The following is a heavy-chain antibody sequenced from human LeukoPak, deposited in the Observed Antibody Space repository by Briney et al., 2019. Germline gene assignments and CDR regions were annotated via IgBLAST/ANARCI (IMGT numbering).Heavy chain of an antibody. D-gene: IGHD3-3*01. Sequence: SETLSLTCTVSGGSISSSSYYWGGIRQPPGKGLEWIGSIYYSGSTYYNPSLKSRVTISVDTSKNQFSLKLSSVTAADTAVYYCASLVYDFWSGYLGHYFDYWGQGTLVTVSS. J-gene: IGHJ4*02. CDR1: GGSISSSSYY. CDR3: ASLVYDFWSGYLGHYFDY. V-gene: IGHV4-39*01. CDR2: IYYSGST.